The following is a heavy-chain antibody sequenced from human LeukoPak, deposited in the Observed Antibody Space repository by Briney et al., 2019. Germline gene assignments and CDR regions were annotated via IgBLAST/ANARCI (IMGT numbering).Heavy chain of an antibody. CDR1: GFNFSRYW. CDR3: AREPPHVGMPGPGDY. Sequence: AGGSLRLSCAGSGFNFSRYWMIWVRQAPGKGLEWVANISPDGSGKNYVDSVKGRFTISRDNAKNSLYFQMNSLRPDDTAVYYCAREPPHVGMPGPGDYWGQGTLVTVSS. V-gene: IGHV3-7*01. D-gene: IGHD2-15*01. CDR2: ISPDGSGK. J-gene: IGHJ4*02.